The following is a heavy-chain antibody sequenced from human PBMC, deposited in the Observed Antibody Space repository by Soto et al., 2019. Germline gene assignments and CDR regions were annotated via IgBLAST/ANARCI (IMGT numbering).Heavy chain of an antibody. V-gene: IGHV3-73*01. J-gene: IGHJ2*01. D-gene: IGHD3-9*01. Sequence: PGWSLRLSCEASGFTFSGSALHWVRQASGKGLEWVGRIRSKAHSYATSYGASVNGRFTVSRDDSKNTAYLQMNSLGTEDTAVYYCTRGSGKTGWYFDLWGRGTLVTVSS. CDR3: TRGSGKTGWYFDL. CDR2: IRSKAHSYAT. CDR1: GFTFSGSA.